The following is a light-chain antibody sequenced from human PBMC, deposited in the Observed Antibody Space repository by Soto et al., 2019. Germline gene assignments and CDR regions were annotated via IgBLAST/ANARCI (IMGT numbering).Light chain of an antibody. CDR3: SSYTSNSIYV. V-gene: IGLV2-14*01. Sequence: QSVLTQPASVSGSPGQSITISCTGSSSDVGAYNYVSWYQQLPGKAPKLMIYDVTNRPSGVSNHFSGSKSGNTASLTISGLQAEDEADYYCSSYTSNSIYVSGTGTKVTVL. CDR2: DVT. J-gene: IGLJ1*01. CDR1: SSDVGAYNY.